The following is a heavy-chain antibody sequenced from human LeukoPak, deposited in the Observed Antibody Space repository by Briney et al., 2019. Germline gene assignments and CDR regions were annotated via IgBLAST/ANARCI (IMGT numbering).Heavy chain of an antibody. V-gene: IGHV3-23*01. CDR3: ATDGYTYYYYGMDV. D-gene: IGHD5-24*01. Sequence: KGRFTISRDNSKSTLYLQMNSLRAEDTAVYYCATDGYTYYYYGMDVWGQGTTVTVSS. J-gene: IGHJ6*02.